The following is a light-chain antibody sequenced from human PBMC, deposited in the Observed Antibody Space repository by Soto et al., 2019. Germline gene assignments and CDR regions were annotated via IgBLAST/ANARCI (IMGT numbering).Light chain of an antibody. CDR3: QQYNDYGT. J-gene: IGKJ1*01. Sequence: DTQMTQSPSTISASVGDRVTITCRASQSLNIWLAWYQQKLGRAPKLLIYHATTLASGVPSRFSSSGSGSEFTFTLGSLQPDDFANYQCQQYNDYGTFCQG. V-gene: IGKV1-5*03. CDR2: HAT. CDR1: QSLNIW.